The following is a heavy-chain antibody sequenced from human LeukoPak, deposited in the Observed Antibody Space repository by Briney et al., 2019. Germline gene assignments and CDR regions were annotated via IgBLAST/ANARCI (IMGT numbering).Heavy chain of an antibody. CDR2: ISGSGTST. Sequence: GGSLRLSCAASGFTFSSYAMSWVRQAPGKGLEWVSAISGSGTSTYYADSVKGRFTISRDNSKNMVYLQMNSLRAEDTAVYYCARAGWGYDIDYWGRGTLVTVSS. V-gene: IGHV3-23*01. CDR3: ARAGWGYDIDY. D-gene: IGHD3-9*01. J-gene: IGHJ4*02. CDR1: GFTFSSYA.